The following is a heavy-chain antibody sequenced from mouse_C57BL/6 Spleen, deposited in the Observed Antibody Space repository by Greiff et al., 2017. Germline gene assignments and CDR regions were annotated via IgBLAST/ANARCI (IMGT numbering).Heavy chain of an antibody. D-gene: IGHD1-1*01. CDR2: IDPEDGET. J-gene: IGHJ2*01. CDR3: APYYYGSSYVDS. V-gene: IGHV14-2*01. CDR1: GFNIKDYY. Sequence: VQLQQSGAELVQPGASVKLSCTASGFNIKDYYMHWVKQRTEQGLEWIGRIDPEDGETKYAPKVQGKATITADTSSNTAYLQLSSLTSEDTAVYYCAPYYYGSSYVDSWGQGTTLSVSS.